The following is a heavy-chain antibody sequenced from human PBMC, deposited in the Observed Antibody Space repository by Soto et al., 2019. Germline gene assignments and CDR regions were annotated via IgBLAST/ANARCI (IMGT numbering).Heavy chain of an antibody. Sequence: SGTLSLTCTVSGGPISSGGYYWSWIRQHPGKGLEWIGYIYYSGSTYYNPSLKSRVTISVDTSKNQFSLKLSSVTAADTAVYYCARSGDGLFDYWGQGTLVTVSS. CDR3: ARSGDGLFDY. D-gene: IGHD4-17*01. CDR1: GGPISSGGYY. V-gene: IGHV4-31*03. J-gene: IGHJ4*02. CDR2: IYYSGST.